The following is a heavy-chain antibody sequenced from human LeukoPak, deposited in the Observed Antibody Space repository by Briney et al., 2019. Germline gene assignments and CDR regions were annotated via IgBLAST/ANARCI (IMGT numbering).Heavy chain of an antibody. D-gene: IGHD3-9*01. CDR3: ARGYCDTNDCPPGAY. CDR1: GYTFTIYY. CDR2: INPNSGGT. Sequence: ASVKVSCKASGYTFTIYYIHWVRQAPGQGLEWMGWINPNSGGTNYAQKFQGRVTLTRDTSISTVYMELTGLTSDDTAVYYCARGYCDTNDCPPGAYWGQGALVTVSS. J-gene: IGHJ4*02. V-gene: IGHV1-2*02.